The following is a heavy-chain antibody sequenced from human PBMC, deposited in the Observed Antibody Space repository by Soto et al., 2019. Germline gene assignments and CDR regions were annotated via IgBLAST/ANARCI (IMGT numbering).Heavy chain of an antibody. Sequence: QVQLQESGPGLVKPSQTLSLTCTVSGGSISSGDCYWSWIRQPPGKALEWIGYIYYSGSTYYNPALKSRLTISVDTSKNQFSLKLSSVTAADTAVYYCASSRYGYIFYDYWGQGTRVTVSS. D-gene: IGHD5-18*01. J-gene: IGHJ4*02. CDR3: ASSRYGYIFYDY. CDR1: GGSISSGDCY. CDR2: IYYSGST. V-gene: IGHV4-30-4*01.